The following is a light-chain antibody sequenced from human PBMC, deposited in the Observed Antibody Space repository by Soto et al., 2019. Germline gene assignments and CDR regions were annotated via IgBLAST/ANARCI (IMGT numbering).Light chain of an antibody. Sequence: EIVLTQSPATLSLSPGERATLSCRASQSVSSYLAWYQQKPGQAPRLLIYDASNRATGIPARFSGSGSGTDFTLIISSLEPEDFAVYYCQQRSNWPRYTFGQGIKLEIK. CDR2: DAS. CDR3: QQRSNWPRYT. J-gene: IGKJ2*01. CDR1: QSVSSY. V-gene: IGKV3-11*01.